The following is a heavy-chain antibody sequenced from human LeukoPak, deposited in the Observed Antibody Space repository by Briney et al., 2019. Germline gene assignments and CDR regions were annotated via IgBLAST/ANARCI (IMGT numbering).Heavy chain of an antibody. Sequence: PGGSLRLSCAASGFTFSSYWMHWVRQPPGKGLVWVSRINSDGGSTTYADSVKGQFTISRDNARNTLYLQMNSLRAEDTAVYYCARSPYGGYGDNWGQGTLVTVSS. V-gene: IGHV3-74*01. CDR3: ARSPYGGYGDN. J-gene: IGHJ4*02. D-gene: IGHD4-17*01. CDR1: GFTFSSYW. CDR2: INSDGGST.